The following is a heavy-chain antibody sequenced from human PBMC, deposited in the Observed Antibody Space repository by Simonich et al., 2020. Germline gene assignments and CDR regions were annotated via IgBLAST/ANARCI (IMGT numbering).Heavy chain of an antibody. D-gene: IGHD6-6*01. CDR3: ARDFRLQLVEIGTYYYYSMDV. V-gene: IGHV3-48*03. Sequence: EVQLVESGGGLVQPGGSLRLSCAASGFTFSSYEMNWVRQAPGKGLEWVSYISSSGSTIYYADSVTGRFTISRDNAKNSLYLQMNSLRAEDTAVYYGARDFRLQLVEIGTYYYYSMDVWGQGTTVTVSS. CDR2: ISSSGSTI. CDR1: GFTFSSYE. J-gene: IGHJ6*02.